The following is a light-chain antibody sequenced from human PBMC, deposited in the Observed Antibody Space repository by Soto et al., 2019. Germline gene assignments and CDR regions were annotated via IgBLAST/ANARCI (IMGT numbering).Light chain of an antibody. CDR1: QDINNY. J-gene: IGKJ4*01. CDR2: DAA. V-gene: IGKV1-33*01. CDR3: QQYENLPLT. Sequence: DIQMTQSPSSLSASVGDKVTITCQASQDINNYLNWYQQKPGKSPKLLIFDAANLEAGVPSRFSGSGSGTEFTFTISSLQPEDMATYYCQQYENLPLTFGGGTKVE.